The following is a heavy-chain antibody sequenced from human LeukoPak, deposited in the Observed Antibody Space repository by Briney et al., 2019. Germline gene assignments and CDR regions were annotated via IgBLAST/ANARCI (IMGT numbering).Heavy chain of an antibody. Sequence: GGSLRLSCAASGFTFSSYAMSWVRQAPGKGLEWVGFIKSKGYGGTIEYAASVKDRFTISRDDSESIAYLQMNSLKIEDAAIYYCIRGIVGSCSGGSCYYFDYWGQGTLVTVSS. CDR3: IRGIVGSCSGGSCYYFDY. CDR2: IKSKGYGGTI. J-gene: IGHJ4*02. V-gene: IGHV3-49*04. D-gene: IGHD2-15*01. CDR1: GFTFSSYA.